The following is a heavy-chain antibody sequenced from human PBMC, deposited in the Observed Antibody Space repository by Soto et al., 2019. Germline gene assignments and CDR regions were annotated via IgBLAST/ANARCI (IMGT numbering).Heavy chain of an antibody. J-gene: IGHJ6*02. D-gene: IGHD2-15*01. CDR1: GYSFTSYW. Sequence: GESLKISCKGSGYSFTSYWIGWVRQMPGKGLEWMGIIYPGDSDTRYSPSFQGQVTISADKSISTAYLQWSSLKASDTAMYYCARGYCSGGSCYSNYYYYGMDVGGQGTTVTVSS. CDR2: IYPGDSDT. CDR3: ARGYCSGGSCYSNYYYYGMDV. V-gene: IGHV5-51*01.